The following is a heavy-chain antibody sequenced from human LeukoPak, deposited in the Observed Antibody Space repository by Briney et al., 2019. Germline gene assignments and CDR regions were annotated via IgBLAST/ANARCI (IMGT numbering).Heavy chain of an antibody. V-gene: IGHV3-33*01. D-gene: IGHD3-3*01. CDR3: ARDSQYYDFWSGYPYIDY. CDR2: IWYDGSNK. Sequence: PGRSLRLSCAASGFTFSSYGMHWVRQAPGKGLEWVAVIWYDGSNKYYADSVKGRFTISRDNAKNSLYLQMNSLRAEDTAVYYCARDSQYYDFWSGYPYIDYWGQGTLVTVSS. J-gene: IGHJ4*02. CDR1: GFTFSSYG.